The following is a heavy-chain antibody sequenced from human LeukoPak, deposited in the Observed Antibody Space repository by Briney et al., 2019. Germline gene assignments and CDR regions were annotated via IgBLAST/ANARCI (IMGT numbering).Heavy chain of an antibody. D-gene: IGHD2-15*01. CDR1: GGSISSYY. CDR3: ARGYCSGGSCPGYFDY. CDR2: IYYSGST. J-gene: IGHJ4*02. V-gene: IGHV4-59*01. Sequence: SETLPLTCTVSGGSISSYYWSWIRQPPGKGLEWIGYIYYSGSTNYNPSLKSRVTISVDTSKNQFSLKLSSVTAADTAVYYCARGYCSGGSCPGYFDYWGQGTLVTVSS.